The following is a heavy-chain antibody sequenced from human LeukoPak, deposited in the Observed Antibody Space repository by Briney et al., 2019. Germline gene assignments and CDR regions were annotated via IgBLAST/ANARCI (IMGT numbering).Heavy chain of an antibody. V-gene: IGHV1-8*01. D-gene: IGHD3-22*01. CDR1: GYTFTSYD. CDR2: MNPNSGNT. Sequence: ASVKVSCKASGYTFTSYDINWVRQATGQGLGWMGWMNPNSGNTGYAQKFQGRVTMTRNTSISTAYMELSSLRSEDTAVYYCARHYYDSSGYYSSDYWGQGTLVTVSS. CDR3: ARHYYDSSGYYSSDY. J-gene: IGHJ4*02.